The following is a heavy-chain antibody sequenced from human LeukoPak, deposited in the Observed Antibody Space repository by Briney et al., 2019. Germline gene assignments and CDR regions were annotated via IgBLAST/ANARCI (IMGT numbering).Heavy chain of an antibody. J-gene: IGHJ4*02. CDR2: ISASGGST. CDR1: GFTFSNYA. D-gene: IGHD2-2*01. CDR3: AKEERSQLFDY. V-gene: IGHV3-23*01. Sequence: GGSLRLSCAASGFTFSNYAMSWVRQAPGKGLELVSAISASGGSTYYADSVKGRFTISTDNSKNTLYLQMNSLRAEDTAVYYCAKEERSQLFDYWGQGTLVTVSS.